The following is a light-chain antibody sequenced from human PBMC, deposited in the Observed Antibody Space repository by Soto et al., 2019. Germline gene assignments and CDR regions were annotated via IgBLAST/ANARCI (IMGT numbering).Light chain of an antibody. V-gene: IGKV3D-20*02. J-gene: IGKJ1*01. CDR2: AVS. Sequence: EIVLTQSPGTLSLSPGERATLSCRASQTISNSYLAWYQQKPGQAPRLLIYAVSSRATGIPDRFSGSGSGTDFTLTISRLEPEDFAVYYCQQRSNWPPWTFGQGTKVDIK. CDR1: QTISNSY. CDR3: QQRSNWPPWT.